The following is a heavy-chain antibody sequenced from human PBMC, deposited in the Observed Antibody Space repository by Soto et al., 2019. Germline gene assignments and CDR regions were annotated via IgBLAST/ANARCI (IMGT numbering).Heavy chain of an antibody. J-gene: IGHJ6*02. CDR3: LIVVVPAAMGFYGMDV. Sequence: ASVKVSCKASGYTFTSYGISCVRQAPGQGLEWMGWISAYNGNTNYAQKLQGRVTMTTDTSTSTAYMELRSLRSDDTAVYYCLIVVVPAAMGFYGMDVWGQGTTVTVSS. D-gene: IGHD2-2*01. V-gene: IGHV1-18*01. CDR1: GYTFTSYG. CDR2: ISAYNGNT.